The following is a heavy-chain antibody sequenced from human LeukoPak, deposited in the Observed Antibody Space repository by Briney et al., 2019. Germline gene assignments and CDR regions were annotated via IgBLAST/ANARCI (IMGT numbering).Heavy chain of an antibody. CDR1: GFTFSSYA. Sequence: GGSLRLSCAASGFTFSSYAMSWVRQAPGKGLEWVSATSGSGGSTYYADSVKGRFTISRDNSKNTLYLQMNTLRAEDTAVYYCAQTRQYAFDIWGQGTMVTVSS. CDR2: TSGSGGST. D-gene: IGHD5-24*01. J-gene: IGHJ3*02. CDR3: AQTRQYAFDI. V-gene: IGHV3-23*01.